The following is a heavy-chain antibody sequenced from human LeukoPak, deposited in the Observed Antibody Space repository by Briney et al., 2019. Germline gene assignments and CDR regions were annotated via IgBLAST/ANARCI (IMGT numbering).Heavy chain of an antibody. V-gene: IGHV3-66*01. CDR3: ARFSITGTTTGPHENHDY. J-gene: IGHJ4*02. CDR1: GLIVSRNY. Sequence: GGSLRLSCAASGLIVSRNYMSWVRQAPGKGLEWVSIIYINDYAYYSDSVKGRFTISRDNSKNTLDLQMSSLRAEDTAVYYCARFSITGTTTGPHENHDYWGQGTLVTVSS. CDR2: IYINDYA. D-gene: IGHD1-20*01.